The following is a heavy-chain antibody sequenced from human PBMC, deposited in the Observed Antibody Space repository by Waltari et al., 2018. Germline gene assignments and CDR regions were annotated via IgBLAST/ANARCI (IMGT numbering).Heavy chain of an antibody. CDR1: GYTFTGYY. D-gene: IGHD4-4*01. CDR3: ARDLYSNYERDY. V-gene: IGHV1-2*02. J-gene: IGHJ4*02. Sequence: QVQLVQSGDEVQKPGASVEVYCKASGYTFTGYYMHWVRQAPGQGLEWMGWINPNSGGTNYAQKFQGRVTMTRDTSISTAYMELSRLRSDDTAVYYCARDLYSNYERDYWGQGTLVTVSS. CDR2: INPNSGGT.